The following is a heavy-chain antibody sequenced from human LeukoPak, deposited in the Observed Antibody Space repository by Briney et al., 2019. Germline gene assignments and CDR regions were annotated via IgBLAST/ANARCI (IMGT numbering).Heavy chain of an antibody. CDR1: GFTFSGHN. V-gene: IGHV3-48*04. Sequence: GGSLRLSCAASGFTFSGHNMNWVRQAPGKGLEWISFVSISSGTIYYADSVNGRFRISRDNAKSSLDLEMNSLRAEDAAVYYCARRSGIAAAEGDYWGQGTLVTVSS. CDR3: ARRSGIAAAEGDY. J-gene: IGHJ4*02. CDR2: VSISSGTI. D-gene: IGHD6-13*01.